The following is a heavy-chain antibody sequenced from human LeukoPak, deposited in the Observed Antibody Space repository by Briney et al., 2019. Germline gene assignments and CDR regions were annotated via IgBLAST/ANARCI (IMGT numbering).Heavy chain of an antibody. V-gene: IGHV1-2*02. CDR3: ARYGNLLRYFDWLLDLLDY. CDR1: GYTFTGYY. J-gene: IGHJ4*02. D-gene: IGHD3-9*01. Sequence: ASVKVSCKASGYTFTGYYMHWVRQAPGQGLEWMGWINPNSGGTNYAQKFQGRVTMTRDTSISTAYMELRSPRSDDTAVYYCARYGNLLRYFDWLLDLLDYWGQGTLVTVSS. CDR2: INPNSGGT.